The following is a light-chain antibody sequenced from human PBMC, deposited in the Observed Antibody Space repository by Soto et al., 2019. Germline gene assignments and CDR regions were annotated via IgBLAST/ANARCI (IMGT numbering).Light chain of an antibody. CDR1: QSISSW. CDR2: KAS. V-gene: IGKV1-5*03. CDR3: QQYKTYWS. Sequence: DIQMTQSPSTLSASVGDRITITCRASQSISSWLAWYQQKPGKAPKVLIYKASSLDSGVPSRFSGSGSGTEFTLTISSLQPDYFATYYCQQYKTYWSFGQGTKVEIK. J-gene: IGKJ1*01.